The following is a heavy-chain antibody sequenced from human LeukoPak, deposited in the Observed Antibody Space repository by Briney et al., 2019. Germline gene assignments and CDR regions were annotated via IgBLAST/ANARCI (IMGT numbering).Heavy chain of an antibody. J-gene: IGHJ4*02. V-gene: IGHV4-59*01. CDR1: GGSISSYY. Sequence: SETLSLTCTVSGGSISSYYWSWIRQPPGKGLEWIGYIYYSGSTNYNPSLKSRVTISVDTSKNQFSLKLSSVTVADTAVYYCARSSGQHDYGDYGIDYWGQGTLVTVSS. D-gene: IGHD4-17*01. CDR3: ARSSGQHDYGDYGIDY. CDR2: IYYSGST.